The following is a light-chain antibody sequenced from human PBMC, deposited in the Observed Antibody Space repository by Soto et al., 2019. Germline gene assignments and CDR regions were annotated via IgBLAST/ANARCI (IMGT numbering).Light chain of an antibody. J-gene: IGKJ1*01. CDR2: SGD. CDR1: QSVSSS. Sequence: EVVVTQSPDTLSLSPGETATLSCRASQSVSSSVAWYQHKPGQSPRLVVYSGDKRAPGIPPGFSGSGSGTDFTLTISSLESDDFAIYYCKQRYSWLRAFGPETKVDMK. V-gene: IGKV3-11*01. CDR3: KQRYSWLRA.